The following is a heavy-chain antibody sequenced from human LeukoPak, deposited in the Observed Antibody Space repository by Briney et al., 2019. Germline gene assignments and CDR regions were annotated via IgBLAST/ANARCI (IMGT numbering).Heavy chain of an antibody. J-gene: IGHJ4*02. D-gene: IGHD1-26*01. V-gene: IGHV4-59*12. Sequence: PSETLSLTCTVSGGSISSYYWSWIRQPPGKGLEWIGYIYYSGSTYYNPSLKSRVTVSVDMSKNQFSLKLSSVTAADTAVFYCARRRRYLFDYWGQGTLVTVSS. CDR3: ARRRRYLFDY. CDR1: GGSISSYY. CDR2: IYYSGST.